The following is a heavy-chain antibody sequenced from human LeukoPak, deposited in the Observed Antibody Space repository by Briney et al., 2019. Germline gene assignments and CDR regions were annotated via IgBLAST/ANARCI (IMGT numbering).Heavy chain of an antibody. D-gene: IGHD3-22*01. CDR3: ARGYYYDSSAGPSEY. CDR2: INPSGGST. Sequence: GASVKVSCKASGYTFTPYHMHWVRQAPGQGLEWMEIINPSGGSTSYAQKFQGRVTMIRDTYTSTVYMDLSSLRSGDTSVYYCARGYYYDSSAGPSEYWGKGTLVSVSS. J-gene: IGHJ4*02. CDR1: GYTFTPYH. V-gene: IGHV1-46*01.